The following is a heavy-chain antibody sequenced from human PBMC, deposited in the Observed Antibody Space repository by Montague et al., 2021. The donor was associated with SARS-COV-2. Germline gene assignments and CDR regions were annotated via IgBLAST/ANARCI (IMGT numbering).Heavy chain of an antibody. V-gene: IGHV4-4*09. CDR1: SGSLSNYY. D-gene: IGHD2/OR15-2a*01. CDR3: ARNMAY. Sequence: SGTLSLTCTVSSGSLSNYYWSWIRQSPDKGPEWIGYMYETGNMIYNPSLRSRVSISADTSKSQFSLRLTSVTAADSARYYCARNMAYWGQGVLVTV. CDR2: MYETGNM. J-gene: IGHJ4*02.